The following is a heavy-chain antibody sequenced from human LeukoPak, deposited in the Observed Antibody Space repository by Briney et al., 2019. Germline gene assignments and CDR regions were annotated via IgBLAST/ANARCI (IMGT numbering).Heavy chain of an antibody. Sequence: PSETLSLTCAVYGGSFSGYYWSWIRQPPGKGLEWIGEINHSGSTNYNPSLKSRVTISVDTSKNQFSLKLSSVTAADTAVYYCARAAGRDYVWGSSSQTRDYWGQGNLVTVSS. D-gene: IGHD3-16*01. V-gene: IGHV4-34*01. CDR1: GGSFSGYY. J-gene: IGHJ4*02. CDR2: INHSGST. CDR3: ARAAGRDYVWGSSSQTRDY.